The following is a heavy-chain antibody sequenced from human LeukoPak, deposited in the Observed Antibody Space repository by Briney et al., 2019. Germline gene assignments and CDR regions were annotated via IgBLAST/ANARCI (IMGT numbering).Heavy chain of an antibody. J-gene: IGHJ4*02. Sequence: GGSLRLSCTTSRLTFSTSGFNWVRQAPGKGLEWVASIGPTGFDRYHADSIKGRFTISRDNANNFLYLQVDSLRAGDTAVYYCATETNGRHYDYWGQGTLLTVSS. CDR1: RLTFSTSG. D-gene: IGHD1-14*01. CDR3: ATETNGRHYDY. CDR2: IGPTGFDR. V-gene: IGHV3-21*06.